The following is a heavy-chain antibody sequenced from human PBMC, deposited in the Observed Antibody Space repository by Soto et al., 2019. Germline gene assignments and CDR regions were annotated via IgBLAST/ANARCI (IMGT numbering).Heavy chain of an antibody. V-gene: IGHV1-8*01. CDR1: GYTFTNYD. J-gene: IGHJ4*02. CDR3: ARGPMSCTSTSCAYFFDY. CDR2: MNPNSGNT. D-gene: IGHD2-2*01. Sequence: QVQLVQSGAEVKKPGASVKVSCKASGYTFTNYDINWVRQATGQGLEWMGWMNPNSGNTGYAQKFQGRVTMTRNTSMSTASMELSSVRSEDTAVYYCARGPMSCTSTSCAYFFDYWAQGTLVTVSS.